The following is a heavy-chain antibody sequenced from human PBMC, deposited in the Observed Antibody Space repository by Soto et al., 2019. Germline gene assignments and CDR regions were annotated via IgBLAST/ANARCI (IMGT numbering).Heavy chain of an antibody. Sequence: EVQLVESGRGLVQPGGSLRLSCAASGFTFSSYEMNWVRQAPGKGLEWVSYISSSGSTIYYADSVKGRFTISRDNAKNSLYLQMNSLRAEDTAVYYCARWGLHALDYWGQGTLVTVSS. V-gene: IGHV3-48*03. D-gene: IGHD3-16*01. CDR3: ARWGLHALDY. CDR2: ISSSGSTI. CDR1: GFTFSSYE. J-gene: IGHJ4*02.